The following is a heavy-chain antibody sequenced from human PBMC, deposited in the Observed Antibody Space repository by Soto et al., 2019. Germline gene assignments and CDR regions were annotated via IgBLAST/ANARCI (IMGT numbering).Heavy chain of an antibody. D-gene: IGHD3-22*01. CDR2: ISGSGGST. V-gene: IGHV3-23*01. CDR1: GFTFSSYA. J-gene: IGHJ4*02. CDR3: AKEGSWSYYYDSSGPFDY. Sequence: EVQLLESGGGLVQPGGSLRLSCAASGFTFSSYAMSWVRQAPGKGLEWVSAISGSGGSTYYADSVKGRFTISRDNSKNTLYLQMNSLRAEDTAVYYCAKEGSWSYYYDSSGPFDYWGQGTLVTVSS.